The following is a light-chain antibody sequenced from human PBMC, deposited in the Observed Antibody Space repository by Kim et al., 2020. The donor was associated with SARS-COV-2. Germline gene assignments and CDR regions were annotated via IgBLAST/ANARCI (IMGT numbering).Light chain of an antibody. CDR3: NSPDCSGNHLL. CDR1: SLRSYY. Sequence: SSELTQDPAVSVALGQTVRITCQGDSLRSYYSSWYQQKPGQAPVLVIYGKNNRPSGIPDRFSGSSSGNTASLTIPGAQAEDEAAYYCNSPDCSGNHLLFG. CDR2: GKN. V-gene: IGLV3-19*01. J-gene: IGLJ3*02.